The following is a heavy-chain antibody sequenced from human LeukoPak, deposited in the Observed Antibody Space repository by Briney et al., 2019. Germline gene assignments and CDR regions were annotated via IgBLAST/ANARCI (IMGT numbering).Heavy chain of an antibody. Sequence: PGGSLRLSCAASGFTFSNAWMSWVRQAPGKGLEWVGRIKSKTDGGTTDCAAPVKGRFTISRDDSKNTLYLQMNSLKTEDTAVYYCTTDRYCGGDCYAEYFQHWGQGTLVTVSS. V-gene: IGHV3-15*01. D-gene: IGHD2-21*02. CDR2: IKSKTDGGTT. CDR3: TTDRYCGGDCYAEYFQH. J-gene: IGHJ1*01. CDR1: GFTFSNAW.